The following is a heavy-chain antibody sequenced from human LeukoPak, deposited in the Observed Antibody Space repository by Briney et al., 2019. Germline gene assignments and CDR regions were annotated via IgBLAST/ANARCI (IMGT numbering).Heavy chain of an antibody. V-gene: IGHV4-31*03. J-gene: IGHJ4*02. CDR2: IYYSGST. Sequence: SQTLSLTCTVSGGSISSGGYYWSWIRQHPGKGLEWIGYIYYSGSTNYNPSLKSRVTISVDTSKNQFSLKLSSVTAADTAVYYCARTYSSSYTSRYFDYWGQGTLVTVSS. D-gene: IGHD6-13*01. CDR3: ARTYSSSYTSRYFDY. CDR1: GGSISSGGYY.